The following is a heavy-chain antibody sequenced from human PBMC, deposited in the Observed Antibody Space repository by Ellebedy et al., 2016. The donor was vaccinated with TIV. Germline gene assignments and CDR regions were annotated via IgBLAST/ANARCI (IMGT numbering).Heavy chain of an antibody. J-gene: IGHJ4*02. CDR3: ARGRGGNTGTDYFDY. D-gene: IGHD1-26*01. Sequence: PGGSLRLSCAASGFTFSSYGMHWVRQAPGKGLEWVAIIWYDGTNTYYADSVKGRFTISRDNSKNTLYLQMNSLRGEDTAVYYCARGRGGNTGTDYFDYWGQGTLVTVSS. CDR1: GFTFSSYG. V-gene: IGHV3-33*08. CDR2: IWYDGTNT.